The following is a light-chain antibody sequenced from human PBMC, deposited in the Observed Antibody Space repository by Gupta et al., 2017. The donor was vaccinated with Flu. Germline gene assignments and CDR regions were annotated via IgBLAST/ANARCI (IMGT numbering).Light chain of an antibody. CDR2: LGS. Sequence: IVMTQSPLSLPVTPGEPASISCRSSQSRLHSNGYNYLDWYLQKPGQSPQLLIYLGSNRASGVPDRFSGSGSGTDFTLKISRVEAEDVGVYYCMQALQTSYTFGQGTKLEIK. CDR3: MQALQTSYT. J-gene: IGKJ2*01. CDR1: QSRLHSNGYNY. V-gene: IGKV2-28*01.